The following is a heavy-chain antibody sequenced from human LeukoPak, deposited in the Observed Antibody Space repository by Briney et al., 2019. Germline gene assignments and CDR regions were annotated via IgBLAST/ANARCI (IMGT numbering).Heavy chain of an antibody. CDR1: GGSISSYY. CDR2: IYTSGST. Sequence: PSETLSLTCTVSGGSISSYYWSWIRQPPGKGLEWIGRIYTSGSTNYNPSLKSRVTMSVDTSKNQFSLKLSSVTAADTAVYYCARVSSGWYDDAFDIWGQGTMVTVSS. CDR3: ARVSSGWYDDAFDI. V-gene: IGHV4-4*07. D-gene: IGHD6-19*01. J-gene: IGHJ3*02.